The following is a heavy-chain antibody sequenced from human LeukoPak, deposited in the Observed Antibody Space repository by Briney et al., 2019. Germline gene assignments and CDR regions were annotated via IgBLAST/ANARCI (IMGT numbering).Heavy chain of an antibody. CDR1: GGSISSFY. CDR2: FYYSGST. D-gene: IGHD6-13*01. J-gene: IGHJ3*02. V-gene: IGHV4-59*01. CDR3: ARDSRIAAAGTFDI. Sequence: SETLSLTCTVSGGSISSFYWSWIRQPPGKGLEWIGYFYYSGSTNYNPSLKSRVTISVDTSKNQFSLKLSSVTAADTAVYYCARDSRIAAAGTFDIWGQGTMVTVSS.